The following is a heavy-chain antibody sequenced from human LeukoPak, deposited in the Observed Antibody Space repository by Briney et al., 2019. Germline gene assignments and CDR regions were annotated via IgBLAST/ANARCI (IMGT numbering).Heavy chain of an antibody. CDR3: ARAERAGYSGPNAFDI. CDR1: GYTFTGYY. Sequence: ASVKVSCKASGYTFTGYYMHWGRQAPGQGLEWMGWINPNSGGTNYAQKFQGWVTMTRDTSISTAYMELSRLRSDDTAVYYCARAERAGYSGPNAFDIWGQGTMVTVSS. J-gene: IGHJ3*02. D-gene: IGHD5-12*01. CDR2: INPNSGGT. V-gene: IGHV1-2*04.